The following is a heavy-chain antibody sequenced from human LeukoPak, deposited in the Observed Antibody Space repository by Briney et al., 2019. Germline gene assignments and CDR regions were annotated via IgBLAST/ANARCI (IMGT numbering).Heavy chain of an antibody. CDR3: ARDLLAYCGGDCYRGDAFDI. J-gene: IGHJ3*02. V-gene: IGHV1-69*04. Sequence: ASVKVSCKASGGTFSSYTISWVRQATGQGLEWMGRIIPILGIANYAQKFQGRVTITADKSTSTAYMELSSLRSEDTAVYYCARDLLAYCGGDCYRGDAFDIWGQGTMVTVSS. D-gene: IGHD2-21*02. CDR2: IIPILGIA. CDR1: GGTFSSYT.